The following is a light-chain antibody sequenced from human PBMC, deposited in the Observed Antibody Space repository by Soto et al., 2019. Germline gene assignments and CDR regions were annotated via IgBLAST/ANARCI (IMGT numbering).Light chain of an antibody. V-gene: IGKV1-39*01. CDR3: QQSYSTPYT. J-gene: IGKJ2*01. Sequence: DIQMTQSPSSRSASVGDRVTITCRASQTITTSLNWYQQKPGKAPNLLIYSASSLQSGVPSRFRGSGSGTDFTLTISSLQPEDSATYYCQQSYSTPYTFGQGTKLEIK. CDR2: SAS. CDR1: QTITTS.